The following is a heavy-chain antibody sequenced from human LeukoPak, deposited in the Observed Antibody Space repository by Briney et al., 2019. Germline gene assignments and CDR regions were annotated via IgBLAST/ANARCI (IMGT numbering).Heavy chain of an antibody. CDR1: GFTFSSYA. D-gene: IGHD4-11*01. Sequence: GGSLRLSCAASGFTFSSYAMRWVRQAPGKGLEWVSSITGSGDSTYYADSVKGRFTISRDNPKNTLYLQMNSLRAEDTAVYYCADSNYWYPVDYWGQEPWSPSPQ. CDR3: ADSNYWYPVDY. J-gene: IGHJ4*01. CDR2: ITGSGDST. V-gene: IGHV3-23*01.